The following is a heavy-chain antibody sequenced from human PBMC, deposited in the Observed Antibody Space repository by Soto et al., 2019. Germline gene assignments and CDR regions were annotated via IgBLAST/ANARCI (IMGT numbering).Heavy chain of an antibody. CDR2: IRSKANSYAT. V-gene: IGHV3-73*01. CDR1: GFTFSGSA. D-gene: IGHD3-3*01. Sequence: EVQLVESGGGLVQPGGSLKLSCAASGFTFSGSAMHWVRQASGKGLEWVGRIRSKANSYATAYAASVEGRFTISRDDSKNTAYLQMNSLKTEDTAVYYWTKSGYLAAFDIWGQGTMVTVSS. CDR3: TKSGYLAAFDI. J-gene: IGHJ3*02.